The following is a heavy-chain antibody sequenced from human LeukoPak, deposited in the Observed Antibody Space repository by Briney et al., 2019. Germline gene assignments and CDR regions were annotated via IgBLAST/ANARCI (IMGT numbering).Heavy chain of an antibody. Sequence: SETLSLTCTVSGGSISSSSYYWGWIRQPPGKGLEWIGSIYYSGSTYYNPSLKSRVTISVDTSKNQFSLKLSSVTAADTAVYYCARVYYYGSGSWFVYWGQGTLVTVSS. CDR2: IYYSGST. V-gene: IGHV4-39*07. CDR3: ARVYYYGSGSWFVY. CDR1: GGSISSSSYY. D-gene: IGHD3-10*01. J-gene: IGHJ4*02.